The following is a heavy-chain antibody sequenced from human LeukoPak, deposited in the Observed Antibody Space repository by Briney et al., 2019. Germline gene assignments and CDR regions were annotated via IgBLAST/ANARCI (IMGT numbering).Heavy chain of an antibody. D-gene: IGHD3-22*01. CDR3: ARGGIYDSSGY. Sequence: GGSLRLSCAASGFTFSSYAMSWVRQAPGKGLEWVSAISGSGGSTYYADSVKGRFTISRDNSKNTLYLQMNSLRAEDTAVYYCARGGIYDSSGYWGQGTLVTVSS. V-gene: IGHV3-23*01. J-gene: IGHJ4*02. CDR2: ISGSGGST. CDR1: GFTFSSYA.